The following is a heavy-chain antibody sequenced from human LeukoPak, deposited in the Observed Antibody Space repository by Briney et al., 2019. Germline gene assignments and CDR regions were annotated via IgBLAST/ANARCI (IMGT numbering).Heavy chain of an antibody. D-gene: IGHD3-9*01. CDR3: ARVEYDISAFYI. Sequence: ASVKVSCKASGGTFSSYAISWVRQAPGQGLEWMGGIIPIFGTANYAQKFQGRVTITADESTSTAYMELSSLRSEDTAVYYCARVEYDISAFYIWGQGTMVTVSS. CDR1: GGTFSSYA. V-gene: IGHV1-69*13. J-gene: IGHJ3*02. CDR2: IIPIFGTA.